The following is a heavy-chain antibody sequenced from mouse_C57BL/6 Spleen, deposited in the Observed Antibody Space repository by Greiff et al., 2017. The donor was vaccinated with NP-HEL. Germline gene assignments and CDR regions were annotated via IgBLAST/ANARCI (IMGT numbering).Heavy chain of an antibody. Sequence: EVQLQQSGPGLVKPSQSLSLTCSVTGYSITSGYYWNWIRQFPGNKLEWMGYISYDGSNNYNPSLKNRISITRDTSKNQFFLKLNSVTTEDTATYYCARALYYYGSSLYYAMDYWGQGTSVTVSS. CDR2: ISYDGSN. CDR3: ARALYYYGSSLYYAMDY. D-gene: IGHD1-1*01. V-gene: IGHV3-6*01. CDR1: GYSITSGYY. J-gene: IGHJ4*01.